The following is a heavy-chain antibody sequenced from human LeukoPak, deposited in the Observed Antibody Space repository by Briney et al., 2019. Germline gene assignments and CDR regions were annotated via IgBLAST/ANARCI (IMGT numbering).Heavy chain of an antibody. D-gene: IGHD1-26*01. Sequence: WASVKVSCKASGYTFTSYGISWVRQAPGQGLEWMGWISAYNGNTNYAQKLQGRVTMTTDTSTSTAYMELRSLRSDDTAVYYCARLGGSYFSYYYYYMDVWGKGTTVTISS. CDR1: GYTFTSYG. J-gene: IGHJ6*03. CDR3: ARLGGSYFSYYYYYMDV. CDR2: ISAYNGNT. V-gene: IGHV1-18*01.